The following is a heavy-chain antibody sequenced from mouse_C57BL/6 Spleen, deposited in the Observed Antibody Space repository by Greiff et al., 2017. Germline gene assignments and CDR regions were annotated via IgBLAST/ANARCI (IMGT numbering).Heavy chain of an antibody. CDR1: GYTFTSYW. CDR3: ARGITTEFAY. V-gene: IGHV1-64*01. CDR2: IHPNSGST. J-gene: IGHJ3*01. D-gene: IGHD2-4*01. Sequence: QVQLKQPGAELVKPGASVKLSCKASGYTFTSYWMHWVKQRPGQGLEWIGMIHPNSGSTNYNEKFKSKATLTVDKSSSTAYMQLSSLTSEDSAVYYCARGITTEFAYWGQGTLVTVSA.